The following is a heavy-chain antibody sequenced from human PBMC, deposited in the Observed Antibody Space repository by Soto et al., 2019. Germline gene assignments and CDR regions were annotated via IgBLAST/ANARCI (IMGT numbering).Heavy chain of an antibody. J-gene: IGHJ4*02. CDR1: GFTFTSYA. D-gene: IGHD1-26*01. Sequence: WVSLRLSLAASGFTFTSYAMSLVRQAPGKGLEWVSTFSGSGGGTYYADSRKGRFTISRDKPKSTLSLQKSSPRADQTSTYSSARKEGRGAWAPFDYWGQGTLVTVPS. CDR3: ARKEGRGAWAPFDY. CDR2: FSGSGGGT. V-gene: IGHV3-23*01.